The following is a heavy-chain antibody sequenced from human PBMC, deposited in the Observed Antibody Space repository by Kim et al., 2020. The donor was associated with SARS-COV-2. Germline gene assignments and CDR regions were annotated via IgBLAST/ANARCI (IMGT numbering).Heavy chain of an antibody. Sequence: SVKVSCKASGGTFSSYAISWVRQAPGQGLEWMGGIIPIFGTANYAQKFQGRVTITADESTSTAYMELSSLRSEDTAVYYCARAPHYYDSSGYYWYFDLWGRGTLVTVSS. J-gene: IGHJ2*01. CDR2: IIPIFGTA. D-gene: IGHD3-22*01. V-gene: IGHV1-69*13. CDR1: GGTFSSYA. CDR3: ARAPHYYDSSGYYWYFDL.